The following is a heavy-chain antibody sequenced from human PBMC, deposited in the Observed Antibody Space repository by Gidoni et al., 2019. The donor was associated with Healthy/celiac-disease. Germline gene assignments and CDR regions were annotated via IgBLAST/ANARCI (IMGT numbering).Heavy chain of an antibody. CDR1: GGTFSSYA. CDR2: IIPIFGTA. D-gene: IGHD4-17*01. CDR3: ARRNDYGDYGLNWFDP. Sequence: QVQLVQSGAEVKKPGSSVTVSCKASGGTFSSYALSGVRQAPGQRLEWMGGIIPIFGTANYAQKFQGRVTITADESTSTAYMELSSLRSEDTAVYYCARRNDYGDYGLNWFDPWGQGTLVTVSS. V-gene: IGHV1-69*01. J-gene: IGHJ5*02.